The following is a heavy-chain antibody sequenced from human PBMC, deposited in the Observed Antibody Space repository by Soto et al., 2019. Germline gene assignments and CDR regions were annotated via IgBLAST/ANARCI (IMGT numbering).Heavy chain of an antibody. CDR3: AREGRIAAAGLALDAFDI. CDR1: GGSISSYY. V-gene: IGHV4-59*01. CDR2: IYYSGST. D-gene: IGHD6-13*01. J-gene: IGHJ3*02. Sequence: PSETLSLTCTVSGGSISSYYWSWIRQPPGKGLEWIGYIYYSGSTNYNPSLKSRVTISVDTSKNQFSLKLSSVTAADTAVYYCAREGRIAAAGLALDAFDIWGQGTMVTVPS.